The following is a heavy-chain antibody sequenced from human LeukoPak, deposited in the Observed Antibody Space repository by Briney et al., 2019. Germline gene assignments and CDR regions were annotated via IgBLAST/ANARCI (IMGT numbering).Heavy chain of an antibody. CDR2: IYYSGST. V-gene: IGHV4-30-4*01. J-gene: IGHJ4*02. CDR1: GGSISSGDYY. Sequence: SQTLSLTCTVSGGSISSGDYYWSWLRQPPGKGLEWLGYIYYSGSTYYNPSLKSRVTISVDTSKNQFSLKLSSVTAADTAVYYCARGVVSGYDLGTIDYWGQGTLVTVSS. CDR3: ARGVVSGYDLGTIDY. D-gene: IGHD5-12*01.